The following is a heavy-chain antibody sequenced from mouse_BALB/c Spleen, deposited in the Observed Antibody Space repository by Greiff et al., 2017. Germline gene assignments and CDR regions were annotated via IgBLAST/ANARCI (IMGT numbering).Heavy chain of an antibody. CDR2: IYPGDGDT. J-gene: IGHJ3*01. CDR3: ARGWLQDFFAY. V-gene: IGHV1-87*01. D-gene: IGHD2-3*01. CDR1: GYTFTSYW. Sequence: VQLQQSGAELARPGASVKLSCKASGYTFTSYWMQWVKQRPGQGLEWIGAIYPGDGDTRYTQKFKGKATLTADKSSSTAYMQLSSLASEDSAVYYCARGWLQDFFAYWGQGTLVTVSA.